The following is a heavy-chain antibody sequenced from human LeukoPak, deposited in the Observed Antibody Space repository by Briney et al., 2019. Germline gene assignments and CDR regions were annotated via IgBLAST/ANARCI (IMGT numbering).Heavy chain of an antibody. CDR1: GFTLSSYG. D-gene: IGHD5-24*01. V-gene: IGHV3-33*01. J-gene: IGHJ4*02. CDR3: ARAKSRDGFGHFDY. CDR2: IRYDGSNK. Sequence: RVLSLSCAAYGFTLSSYGMHWVRQAPGRGLEWGAVIRYDGSNKYYTESVKGRFTISRDNSKSTLYLQMNRLRAEDTAVYYCARAKSRDGFGHFDYWGQGTLVTVSS.